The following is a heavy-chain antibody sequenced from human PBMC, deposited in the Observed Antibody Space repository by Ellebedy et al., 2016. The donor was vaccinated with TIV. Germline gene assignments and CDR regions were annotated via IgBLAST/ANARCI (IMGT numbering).Heavy chain of an antibody. CDR2: IKGDGSET. CDR3: ARQVASRRFDP. CDR1: GFSFSSFW. J-gene: IGHJ5*02. Sequence: PGGSLRLSCAASGFSFSSFWLSWFLQAPGKGPEWVGNIKGDGSETYFEDSLRGRFTISRDNARNALSLQMNSLRAEDTAVYYCARQVASRRFDPWGQGTLVTVSS. V-gene: IGHV3-7*01.